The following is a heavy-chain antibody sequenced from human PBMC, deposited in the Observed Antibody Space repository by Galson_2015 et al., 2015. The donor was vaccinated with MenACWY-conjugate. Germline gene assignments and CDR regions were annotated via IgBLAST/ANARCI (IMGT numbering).Heavy chain of an antibody. D-gene: IGHD4-23*01. CDR2: ISYGGST. J-gene: IGHJ3*02. CDR3: ARRSARLTLGAFDI. Sequence: GKGLEWIGTISYGGSTHYNPSLNNRVTVSADTSKNQFSLNVNSVTAADTALYYCARRSARLTLGAFDIWGQGTMVTVSS. V-gene: IGHV4-39*01.